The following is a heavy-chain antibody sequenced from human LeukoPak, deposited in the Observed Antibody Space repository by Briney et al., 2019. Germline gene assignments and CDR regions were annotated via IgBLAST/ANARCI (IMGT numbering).Heavy chain of an antibody. D-gene: IGHD3-10*01. CDR1: GFTFSSYN. J-gene: IGHJ4*02. Sequence: GGSLRLSCAGSGFTFSSYNMDWVRQAPGKGLEWVSSISTSSIYIYYADSVKGRFTISRDNAKNSLYLQMNSLRAEDTAVYYCAKDCRVRGIFFDYWGQGTLVTVSS. V-gene: IGHV3-21*01. CDR2: ISTSSIYI. CDR3: AKDCRVRGIFFDY.